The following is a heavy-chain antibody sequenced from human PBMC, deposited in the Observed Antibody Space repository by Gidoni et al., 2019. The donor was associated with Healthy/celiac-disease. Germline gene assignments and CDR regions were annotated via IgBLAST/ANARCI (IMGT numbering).Heavy chain of an antibody. CDR3: ASENYDSSGYPDY. Sequence: QVQQVQSGAEAKKPGSSVAVSCKASGSTFTSYYMHWVRQSPGQGLEWMGIINPSGGSTSYAQKFQGRVTMTRDTSTSTVYMELISLRSEDTAVYYCASENYDSSGYPDYWGQGTLVTVSS. CDR1: GSTFTSYY. D-gene: IGHD3-22*01. CDR2: INPSGGST. J-gene: IGHJ4*02. V-gene: IGHV1-46*01.